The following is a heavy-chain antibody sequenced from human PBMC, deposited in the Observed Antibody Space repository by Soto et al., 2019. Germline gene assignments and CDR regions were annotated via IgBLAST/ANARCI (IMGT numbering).Heavy chain of an antibody. CDR1: GGSISSGGSY. D-gene: IGHD3-9*01. CDR3: ASAKSDYDILTSP. V-gene: IGHV4-31*03. J-gene: IGHJ3*01. Sequence: PSETLSLTCTVSGGSISSGGSYWNWIRQRPGKGLEWIGYIYHSGSFYYTPSLKGRAIISADTSKNQFALKLSSVTAADTAVYYCASAKSDYDILTSPWGQGTMVTVSS. CDR2: IYHSGSF.